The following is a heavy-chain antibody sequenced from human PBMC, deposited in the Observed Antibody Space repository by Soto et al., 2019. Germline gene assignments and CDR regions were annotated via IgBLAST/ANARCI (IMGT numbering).Heavy chain of an antibody. CDR1: GGTFSSYT. Sequence: SVKVSCKASGGTFSSYTISWVRQAPGQGLEWMGRIIPILGIANYAQKFQGRVTITADKSTSTAYMELSSLRSEDTAVYYCARMGCSSTSCYGGLYYFDYWGQGTLVTVSS. D-gene: IGHD2-2*01. J-gene: IGHJ4*02. CDR2: IIPILGIA. V-gene: IGHV1-69*02. CDR3: ARMGCSSTSCYGGLYYFDY.